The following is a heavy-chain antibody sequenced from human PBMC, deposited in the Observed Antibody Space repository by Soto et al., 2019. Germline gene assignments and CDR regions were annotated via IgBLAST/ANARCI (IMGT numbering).Heavy chain of an antibody. CDR3: ARSMYLSYGSGSYIDY. CDR1: GFIFSTYA. J-gene: IGHJ4*02. D-gene: IGHD3-10*01. V-gene: IGHV3-64*01. Sequence: GGSLRLSCAGSGFIFSTYAMHWVRQAAGQGLQYVSGISNNGDTTYYANSVEGRFTISRDNSKNTVYLQMGSLRAEDMAVYYCARSMYLSYGSGSYIDYWGQGTLVTVSS. CDR2: ISNNGDTT.